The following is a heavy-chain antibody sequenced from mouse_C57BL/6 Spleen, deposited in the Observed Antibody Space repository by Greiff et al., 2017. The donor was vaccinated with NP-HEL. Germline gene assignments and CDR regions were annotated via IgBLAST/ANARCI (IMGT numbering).Heavy chain of an antibody. CDR2: ILPGSGST. CDR3: AREIRADYYGSKGFAY. Sequence: QVQLQQSGAELMKPGASVKLSCKATGYTFTGYWIEWVKQRPGHGLEWIGEILPGSGSTNYNEKFKGKATFTADPSSNTAYMQLSSLTTEDSAIYYCAREIRADYYGSKGFAYWGQGTLVTVSA. V-gene: IGHV1-9*01. J-gene: IGHJ3*01. CDR1: GYTFTGYW. D-gene: IGHD1-1*01.